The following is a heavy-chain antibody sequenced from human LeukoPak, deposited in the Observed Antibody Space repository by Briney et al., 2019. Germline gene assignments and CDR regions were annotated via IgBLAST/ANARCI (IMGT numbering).Heavy chain of an antibody. D-gene: IGHD1-26*01. CDR1: GYSISSGYY. V-gene: IGHV4-38-2*02. J-gene: IGHJ5*02. Sequence: SETLSLTCTVSGYSISSGYYWGWIRQPPGKGLEWIASIYYSGSTYYNPSLKSRVTISVDTSKNQLSLKLSSLTAADTAVYYCARHEYSGSYYGLSWFDPWGQGTLVTVSS. CDR2: IYYSGST. CDR3: ARHEYSGSYYGLSWFDP.